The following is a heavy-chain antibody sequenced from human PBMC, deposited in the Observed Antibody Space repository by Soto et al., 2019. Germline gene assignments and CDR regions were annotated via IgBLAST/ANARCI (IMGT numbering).Heavy chain of an antibody. CDR3: ARGHYYDSSGYYSDY. CDR1: GGSVSSGSYY. J-gene: IGHJ4*02. D-gene: IGHD3-22*01. V-gene: IGHV4-61*01. Sequence: QVQLQESGPGLVKPSETLSLTCTVSGGSVSSGSYYWSWIRQPPGKGLEWIGYIYYSGSTNYNPSLKRRVTITVDTSKNQFSLKLSSVTAADTAVYYCARGHYYDSSGYYSDYWGQGTLVTVSS. CDR2: IYYSGST.